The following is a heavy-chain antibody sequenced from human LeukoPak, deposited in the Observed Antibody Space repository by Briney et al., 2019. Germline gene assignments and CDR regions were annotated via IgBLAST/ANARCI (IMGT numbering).Heavy chain of an antibody. D-gene: IGHD3-9*01. J-gene: IGHJ4*02. CDR2: IKSKADGETT. CDR1: GFTFSTYA. Sequence: SGGSLRLSCAASGFTFSTYAMTWVRQAPGKGLEWVGRIKSKADGETTDYAAPVKGRFTFSRDDSKNMLYLQMNGLKSEDTAVYYCSTLTSRYLPDSWGQGTLVTVSS. CDR3: STLTSRYLPDS. V-gene: IGHV3-15*01.